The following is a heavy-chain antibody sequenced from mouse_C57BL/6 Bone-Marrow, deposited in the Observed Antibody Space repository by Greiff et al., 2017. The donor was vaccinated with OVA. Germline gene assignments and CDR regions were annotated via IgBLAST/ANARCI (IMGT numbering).Heavy chain of an antibody. V-gene: IGHV5-4*01. CDR2: ISDGGSYT. CDR1: GFTFSSYA. CDR3: ARPNWVAWFAY. D-gene: IGHD4-1*01. J-gene: IGHJ3*01. Sequence: EVQLQESGGGLVKPGGSLKLSCAASGFTFSSYAMSWVRQTPEKRLEWVATISDGGSYTYYPDNVKGRFTISRDNAKNNLYLQMSHLKSEDTAMYYCARPNWVAWFAYWGQGTLVTVSA.